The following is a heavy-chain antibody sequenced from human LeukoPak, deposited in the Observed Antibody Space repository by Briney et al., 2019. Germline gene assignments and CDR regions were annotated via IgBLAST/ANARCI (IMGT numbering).Heavy chain of an antibody. D-gene: IGHD3-10*01. Sequence: SETLSLTCDVSGASISATNWWTWVRLPPGKGLEWIGEVSHSETTNYSPSLKGRVRLSVDRATNQFSLRLTSVTAADTAVYYCARESGRGTFDLWGQGTMVTVSS. CDR1: GASISATNW. CDR2: VSHSETT. V-gene: IGHV4-4*02. CDR3: ARESGRGTFDL. J-gene: IGHJ3*01.